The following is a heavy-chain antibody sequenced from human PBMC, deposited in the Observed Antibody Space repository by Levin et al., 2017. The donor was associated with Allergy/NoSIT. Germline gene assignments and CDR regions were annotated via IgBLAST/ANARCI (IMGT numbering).Heavy chain of an antibody. CDR2: IYYSGST. V-gene: IGHV4-59*01. J-gene: IGHJ4*02. CDR1: GGSISSYY. D-gene: IGHD6-13*01. Sequence: PGGSLRLSCTVSGGSISSYYWSWIRQPPGKGLEWIGYIYYSGSTNYNPSLKSRVTISVDTSKNQFSLKLSSVTAADTAVYYCARAPYSSSWYPWGYWGQGTLVTVSS. CDR3: ARAPYSSSWYPWGY.